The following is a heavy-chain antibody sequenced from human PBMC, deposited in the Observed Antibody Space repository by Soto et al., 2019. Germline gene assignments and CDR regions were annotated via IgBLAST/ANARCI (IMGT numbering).Heavy chain of an antibody. CDR3: ARDLASDQYSSYCYGMDV. Sequence: QVQLVQSGAEVKKPGASVKVSCKASGYTFTSYYMHWVRQAPGQGLEWMGIINPSGGSTSYAQKFQGRVTMTRDTSTSTVYMELSSLRSEDTAVYYCARDLASDQYSSYCYGMDVWGQGTTVTVSS. J-gene: IGHJ6*02. CDR2: INPSGGST. V-gene: IGHV1-46*01. D-gene: IGHD6-19*01. CDR1: GYTFTSYY.